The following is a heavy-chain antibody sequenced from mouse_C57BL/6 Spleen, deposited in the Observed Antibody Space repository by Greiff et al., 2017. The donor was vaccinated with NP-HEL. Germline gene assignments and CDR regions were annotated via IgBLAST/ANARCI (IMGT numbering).Heavy chain of an antibody. CDR1: GFNIKDDY. V-gene: IGHV14-4*01. CDR2: IDPENGDT. J-gene: IGHJ3*01. CDR3: TTRVPGAY. D-gene: IGHD3-1*01. Sequence: VQLQQSGAELVRPGASVKLSCTASGFNIKDDYMHWVKQRPEQGLEWIGWIDPENGDTKYAAKFQGKATITADTSSNTAYLQRSSLTSEDTAVYYCTTRVPGAYWGQGTLVTVSA.